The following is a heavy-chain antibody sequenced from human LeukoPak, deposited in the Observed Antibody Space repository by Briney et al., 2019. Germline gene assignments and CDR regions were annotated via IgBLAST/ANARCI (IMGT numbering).Heavy chain of an antibody. Sequence: GGSLRLSCAASGFTVSSNYMSWVRQAPGKGLGWVSVIYSGGSTYYADSVKGRFTISRDNSKNTLYLQMNSLRAEDTAVYYCARFSSNGVSEFAYWGQGTQVTVSS. J-gene: IGHJ4*02. CDR2: IYSGGST. CDR3: ARFSSNGVSEFAY. CDR1: GFTVSSNY. V-gene: IGHV3-66*02. D-gene: IGHD2-8*01.